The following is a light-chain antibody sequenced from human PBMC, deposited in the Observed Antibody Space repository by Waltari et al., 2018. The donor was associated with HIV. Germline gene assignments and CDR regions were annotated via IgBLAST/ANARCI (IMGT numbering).Light chain of an antibody. J-gene: IGLJ3*02. CDR1: SSNIGRNY. CDR3: AAWDDSLSGSWV. Sequence: QSVMTQPPSASGTPGQRVTISCSGSSSNIGRNYVNWYQQLPGTTPKLRIYRNNQRPSGVPDRCSGSKSGTSASLAISGLRSEDEADYYCAAWDDSLSGSWVFGGGTQVTVL. CDR2: RNN. V-gene: IGLV1-47*01.